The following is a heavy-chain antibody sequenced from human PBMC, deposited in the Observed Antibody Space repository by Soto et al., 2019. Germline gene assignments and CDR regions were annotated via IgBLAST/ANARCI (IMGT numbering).Heavy chain of an antibody. Sequence: PSQTLSLTCAISGDSVSSNSAAWNWIRQSPSRGLEWLGRAYYRSKWYNDYAVSVKSRITINPDTSKNQFSLQLNSVTPEDTAVYYCARERFGGVVVAAYNWFDPWGQGTLVTVSS. J-gene: IGHJ5*02. CDR1: GDSVSSNSAA. D-gene: IGHD2-15*01. CDR3: ARERFGGVVVAAYNWFDP. V-gene: IGHV6-1*01. CDR2: AYYRSKWYN.